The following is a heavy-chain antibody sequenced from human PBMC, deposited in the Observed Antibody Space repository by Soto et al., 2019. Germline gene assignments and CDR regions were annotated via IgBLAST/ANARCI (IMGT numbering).Heavy chain of an antibody. CDR3: ARDRTIAAAGTAAYYYYGMDV. Sequence: SETLSLTCTVSGGSISSYHWSWIRQPPGKGLEWIGYIYYSGSTNYNPSLKSRVTISVDTSKSQFSLKLNSVTAADTAVYYCARDRTIAAAGTAAYYYYGMDVWGQGTTVTVS. CDR2: IYYSGST. V-gene: IGHV4-59*01. J-gene: IGHJ6*02. CDR1: GGSISSYH. D-gene: IGHD6-13*01.